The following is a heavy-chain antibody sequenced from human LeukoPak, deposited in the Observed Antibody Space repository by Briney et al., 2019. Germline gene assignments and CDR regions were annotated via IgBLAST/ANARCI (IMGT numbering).Heavy chain of an antibody. D-gene: IGHD3-3*01. V-gene: IGHV1-18*01. Sequence: ASVKVSCKASGYTFTSYGISWVRQAPGQGLEWMGWISAYNGNTNYAQKLQGRVTMTTDTSTSTAYMELRSLRSDDTAVYYCARVYSYYDFWSGYLDYYYMDVWGKGTTVTVSS. CDR1: GYTFTSYG. CDR3: ARVYSYYDFWSGYLDYYYMDV. J-gene: IGHJ6*03. CDR2: ISAYNGNT.